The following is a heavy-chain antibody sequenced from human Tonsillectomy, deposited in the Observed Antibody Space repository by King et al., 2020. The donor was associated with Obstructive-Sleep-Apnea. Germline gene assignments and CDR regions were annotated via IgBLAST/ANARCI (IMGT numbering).Heavy chain of an antibody. J-gene: IGHJ4*02. CDR1: GGYIRSSSSY. D-gene: IGHD1-14*01. CDR2: VYNSGSS. CDR3: ARGTHYFDS. Sequence: LQLQESGPGLVKPSETLSLTCSVSGGYIRSSSSYWDWIRQPPGKGLEWIGNVYNSGSSYKNPSLKSRVTISVDTSNNQFSLTLSSVTAADTAVYYCARGTHYFDSWGQGTLVTVSS. V-gene: IGHV4-39*07.